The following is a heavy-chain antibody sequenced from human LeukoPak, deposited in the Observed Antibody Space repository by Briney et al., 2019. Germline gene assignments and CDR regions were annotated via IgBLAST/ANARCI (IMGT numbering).Heavy chain of an antibody. J-gene: IGHJ4*02. CDR1: GGSISSGGYY. D-gene: IGHD3-22*01. CDR3: ARSLHYYDSSSYFL. Sequence: SSQTLSLTCTVSGGSISSGGYYWSWIRQHPGKGLEWIGYIYYSGSTYYNPSLKSRVTISVDTSKNQFSLKLSSVTAADTAVYYCARSLHYYDSSSYFLWGQGTLVTVSS. V-gene: IGHV4-31*03. CDR2: IYYSGST.